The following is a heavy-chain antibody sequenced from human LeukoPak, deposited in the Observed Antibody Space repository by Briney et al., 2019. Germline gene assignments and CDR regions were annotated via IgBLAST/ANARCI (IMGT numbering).Heavy chain of an antibody. CDR2: INTYNGNT. CDR3: ARDLGGSYYFY. Sequence: SVKVSCKASGYTFNSYGISWVRQAPGQGLEWMGWINTYNGNTNYAQKLQGRVTMTTDTSTSTAYMELRSLTSDDTAVYYCARDLGGSYYFYWGQGTLVTVSS. CDR1: GYTFNSYG. D-gene: IGHD1-26*01. J-gene: IGHJ4*02. V-gene: IGHV1-18*01.